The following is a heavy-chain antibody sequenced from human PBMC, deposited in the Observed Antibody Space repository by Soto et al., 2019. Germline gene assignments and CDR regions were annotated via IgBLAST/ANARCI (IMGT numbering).Heavy chain of an antibody. CDR2: ISAYNGNT. Sequence: ASVKVSCKASGYTFTSYGISWVRQAPGQGLEWMRWISAYNGNTNYAQKLQGRVTITRDTSASTAYMEMSSLRSEDTAVYYCARDILFDYWGQGTLVTVSS. J-gene: IGHJ4*02. D-gene: IGHD2-15*01. V-gene: IGHV1-18*01. CDR3: ARDILFDY. CDR1: GYTFTSYG.